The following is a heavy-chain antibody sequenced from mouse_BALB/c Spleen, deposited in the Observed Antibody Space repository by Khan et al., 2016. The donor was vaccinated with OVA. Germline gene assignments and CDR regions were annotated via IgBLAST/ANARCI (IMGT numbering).Heavy chain of an antibody. CDR3: ARGDGNSLYWYFDV. Sequence: QVQLQQSGAELVRPGASVKLSCKASGYTFTSYWMNWVKQRPGQGLEWIGMIDPSDSETHYNQMFKDKATLTVDKSSSTAYMQLSNLTSEDSAVYYCARGDGNSLYWYFDVWGAGTTVTVSS. CDR2: IDPSDSET. J-gene: IGHJ1*01. CDR1: GYTFTSYW. D-gene: IGHD2-1*01. V-gene: IGHV1-61*01.